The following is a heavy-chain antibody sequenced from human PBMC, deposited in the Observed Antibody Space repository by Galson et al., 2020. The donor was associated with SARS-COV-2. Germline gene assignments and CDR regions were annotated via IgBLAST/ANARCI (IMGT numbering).Heavy chain of an antibody. CDR3: ARGAKSYYAMDV. J-gene: IGHJ6*02. D-gene: IGHD3-16*01. CDR1: GDSVSRNSAA. CDR2: TYYMSKWYT. V-gene: IGHV6-1*01. Sequence: SQTLSLTCDIPGDSVSRNSAAWNWIRQSPSRGLEWPGRTYYMSKWYTDYAVSMKSRIMINPDTSRNQFSLQLNSVTPEDTAVYYCARGAKSYYAMDVWGQGTTVTVSS.